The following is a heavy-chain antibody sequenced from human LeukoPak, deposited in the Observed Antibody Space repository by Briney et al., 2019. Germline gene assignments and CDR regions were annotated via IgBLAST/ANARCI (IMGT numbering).Heavy chain of an antibody. CDR2: IYYSGST. D-gene: IGHD1-26*01. J-gene: IGHJ4*02. Sequence: SETPSLTCTVSGGSISSYYWSWIRQPPGKGLEWIGYIYYSGSTNYNPSLKSRATISVDTSKNQFSLKLSSVTAADTAVYYCARSVGSERDFDYWGQGTLVTVSS. V-gene: IGHV4-59*01. CDR1: GGSISSYY. CDR3: ARSVGSERDFDY.